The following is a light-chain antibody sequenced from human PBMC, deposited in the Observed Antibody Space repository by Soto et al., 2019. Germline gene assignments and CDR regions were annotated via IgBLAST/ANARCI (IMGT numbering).Light chain of an antibody. CDR3: SSSSSSSPVV. CDR2: GVS. CDR1: GSDVGGYNY. Sequence: QSALTQPASVSGSPGQSIAISCTGTGSDVGGYNYVSWYQQHPDKAPKLIIYGVSDRPSVVSNRFSGSKSGNTVSLTISGLQAGDEADYYCSSSSSSSPVVFGGGTKLTVL. V-gene: IGLV2-14*01. J-gene: IGLJ2*01.